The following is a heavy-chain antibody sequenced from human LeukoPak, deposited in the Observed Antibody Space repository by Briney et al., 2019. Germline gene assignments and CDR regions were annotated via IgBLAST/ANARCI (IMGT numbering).Heavy chain of an antibody. J-gene: IGHJ4*02. CDR2: IYSGGST. V-gene: IGHV3-66*01. CDR1: GFTVSSNY. D-gene: IGHD3-22*01. Sequence: GGSLRLSCAASGFTVSSNYMSWVRQAPGKGLEWVSVIYSGGSTYYADSVKGRFTISRDNSKNTLYLQMNSLRAEDTAIYYCAKVGSSYYFYFDYWSQGTLVTVSA. CDR3: AKVGSSYYFYFDY.